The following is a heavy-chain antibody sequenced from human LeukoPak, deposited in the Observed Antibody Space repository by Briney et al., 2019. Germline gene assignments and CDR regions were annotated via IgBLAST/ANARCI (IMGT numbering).Heavy chain of an antibody. D-gene: IGHD2-15*01. CDR1: GFTFSSYA. V-gene: IGHV3-23*01. J-gene: IGHJ4*02. CDR2: ISGSGGST. CDR3: AKGRGYCTGGSCYSDY. Sequence: PGGSPRLSCAASGFTFSSYAMSWVRQAPGKGLEWVSGISGSGGSTYYAESVKGRFTISRDKSKNTLYLQMNSLRVEDTAIYYCAKGRGYCTGGSCYSDYWGQGTLVTVSS.